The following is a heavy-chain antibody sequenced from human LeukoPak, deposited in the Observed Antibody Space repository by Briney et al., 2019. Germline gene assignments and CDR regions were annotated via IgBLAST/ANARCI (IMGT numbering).Heavy chain of an antibody. CDR2: ISYDGSNK. CDR3: AKDPSYYGDYPGY. CDR1: GFTFSSYG. V-gene: IGHV3-30*18. Sequence: GGSLRLSCAASGFTFSSYGMHWVRQAPGKGLEWVAVISYDGSNKYYADSVKGRFTISRDNSENTLYLQMNSLRAEDTAVYYCAKDPSYYGDYPGYWGQGTLVTVSS. D-gene: IGHD4-17*01. J-gene: IGHJ4*02.